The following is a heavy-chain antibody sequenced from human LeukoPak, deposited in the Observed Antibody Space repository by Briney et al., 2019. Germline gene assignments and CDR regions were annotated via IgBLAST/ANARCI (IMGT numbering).Heavy chain of an antibody. Sequence: GGSLRLSCAASGFTFSSYGMHWVRQAPGKGLEWVAVIWYDGSNKYYADSVEGRFTISRDNSKNTLYLQMNSLRAEDTAVYYCARDYLDWYFDLWGRGTLVTVSS. CDR1: GFTFSSYG. CDR2: IWYDGSNK. V-gene: IGHV3-33*01. J-gene: IGHJ2*01. CDR3: ARDYLDWYFDL.